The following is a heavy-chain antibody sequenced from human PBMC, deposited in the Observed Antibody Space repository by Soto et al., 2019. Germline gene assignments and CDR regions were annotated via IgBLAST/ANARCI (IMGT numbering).Heavy chain of an antibody. Sequence: SVKVSCKASGGTFNSYGLNWVRQAPGRGLEWMGVIVPVFGIASYVQEFEGRVTITADGSTNTVYMELSSLRSEDTAVYYCARGFGVGSSPYGMDVWGQGTTVTVSS. D-gene: IGHD3-3*01. CDR3: ARGFGVGSSPYGMDV. J-gene: IGHJ6*02. CDR1: GGTFNSYG. V-gene: IGHV1-69*13. CDR2: IVPVFGIA.